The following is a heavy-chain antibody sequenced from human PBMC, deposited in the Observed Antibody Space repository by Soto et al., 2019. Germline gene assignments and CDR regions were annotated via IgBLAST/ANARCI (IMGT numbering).Heavy chain of an antibody. D-gene: IGHD2-21*01. CDR2: ISSSTTYI. CDR1: GFTFSYYS. V-gene: IGHV3-21*02. J-gene: IGHJ4*02. CDR3: ARDPVGVDSTFYFDS. Sequence: EVQLVVSGGGLVKPGGSLRLSCAASGFTFSYYSMTWVRQAPGRGLEWVSSISSSTTYISYSDSVRGRFTISRDNAKNSMYLPMNSLRAEDTAVYYCARDPVGVDSTFYFDSWGQGSLVTVSS.